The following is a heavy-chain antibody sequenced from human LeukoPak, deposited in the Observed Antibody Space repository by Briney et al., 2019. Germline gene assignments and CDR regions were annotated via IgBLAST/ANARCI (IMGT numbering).Heavy chain of an antibody. CDR3: ARDQEAFDY. CDR1: GYSFTSNY. J-gene: IGHJ4*02. CDR2: IYPRDGST. V-gene: IGHV1-46*01. Sequence: ASVKVSCKASGYSFTSNYIHWVRQAPGQGLEWMGMIYPRDGSTSYAQKFQGRVTVTRDTSTSTVHMELSGLRSEDTTVYYCARDQEAFDYWGQGTLVTVSS.